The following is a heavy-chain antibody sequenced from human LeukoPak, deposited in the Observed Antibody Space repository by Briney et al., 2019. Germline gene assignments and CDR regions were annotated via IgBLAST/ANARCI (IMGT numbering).Heavy chain of an antibody. CDR2: INSDGSST. J-gene: IGHJ1*01. D-gene: IGHD2-2*03. CDR3: ARGDMDIVVVPAASFQYFQH. CDR1: GFTFSSYW. Sequence: PGGSLRLSCAASGFTFSSYWMHWVRQAPGKGLVWVSRINSDGSSTSYADSVKGRFTISRDNAKNTLYLQMNSLRAEDTAVYYCARGDMDIVVVPAASFQYFQHWGQGTLVTVSS. V-gene: IGHV3-74*01.